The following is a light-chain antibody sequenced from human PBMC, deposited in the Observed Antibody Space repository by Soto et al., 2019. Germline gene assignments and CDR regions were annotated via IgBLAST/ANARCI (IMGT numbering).Light chain of an antibody. CDR1: QSVSGN. CDR2: GAS. Sequence: EIVMTQSPATLSVSPGERATLSCRASQSVSGNLAWYQQKPGQAPRLLIYGASTRATGIPARFSGSGSGTEFTLTITSLQSEDFAIYYCQQYNNWPPLTFGGGTKVEIK. J-gene: IGKJ4*01. V-gene: IGKV3-15*01. CDR3: QQYNNWPPLT.